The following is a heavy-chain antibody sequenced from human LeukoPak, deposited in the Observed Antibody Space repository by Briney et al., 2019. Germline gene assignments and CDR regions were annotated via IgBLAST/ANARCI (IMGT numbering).Heavy chain of an antibody. J-gene: IGHJ4*02. V-gene: IGHV3-30-3*01. CDR3: ARLNSGPYYFDY. CDR2: ISYDESKQ. Sequence: PGTSLRLSCAASGFTFNYFAMHWVRQAPGKGLEWVAVISYDESKQYYADSVKGRFTISRDDSKNTVYLQIHSLRTDDTAVYYCARLNSGPYYFDYWGQGTLVTVSS. CDR1: GFTFNYFA.